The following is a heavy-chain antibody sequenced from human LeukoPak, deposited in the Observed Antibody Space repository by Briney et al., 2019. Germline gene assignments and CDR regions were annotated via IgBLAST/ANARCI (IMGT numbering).Heavy chain of an antibody. D-gene: IGHD6-13*01. CDR1: GFTVSSNY. CDR2: IYDGGST. V-gene: IGHV3-53*01. J-gene: IGHJ4*02. Sequence: GGSLRLSCAVSGFTVSSNYMSWVRQAPGKGLEWASVIYDGGSTYSADSVKGRFTISRDNSKNTLYLQINSLRAEDTAVYYCARGIAAAGTALYNWGQGTLLTVSS. CDR3: ARGIAAAGTALYN.